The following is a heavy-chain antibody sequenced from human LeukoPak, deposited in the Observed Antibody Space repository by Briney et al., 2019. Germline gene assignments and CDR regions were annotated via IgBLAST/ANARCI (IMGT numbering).Heavy chain of an antibody. D-gene: IGHD3-10*01. Sequence: GGSLRLSCAASGFTFSSYGMHWVRQAPGKGLEWVGTISHDGSFEFYADSVKGRFTISRDSSKSTLYLQMNSLRAEDTAVYCCARPQGSGSYYFDYWGQGTLVTVSS. CDR2: ISHDGSFE. CDR1: GFTFSSYG. CDR3: ARPQGSGSYYFDY. J-gene: IGHJ4*02. V-gene: IGHV3-30*03.